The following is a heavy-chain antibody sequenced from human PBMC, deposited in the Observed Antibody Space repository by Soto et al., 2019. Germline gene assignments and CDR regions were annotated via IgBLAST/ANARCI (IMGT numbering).Heavy chain of an antibody. D-gene: IGHD3-9*01. V-gene: IGHV1-2*02. CDR1: GYTFTGYY. J-gene: IGHJ4*02. CDR3: ARGNQVFQYKYGIVIWEDVDY. CDR2: INPNSGGT. Sequence: ASVKVSCKASGYTFTGYYMHWVRQAPGQGLEWMGWINPNSGGTNYAQKFQGRVTMTRDTSISTAYMELSRLRSDDTAVYYCARGNQVFQYKYGIVIWEDVDYWGQGNLVTVS.